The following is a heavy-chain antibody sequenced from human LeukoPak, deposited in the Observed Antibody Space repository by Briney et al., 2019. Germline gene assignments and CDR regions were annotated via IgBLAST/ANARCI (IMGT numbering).Heavy chain of an antibody. J-gene: IGHJ4*02. CDR3: TRTYGSGSYSPY. D-gene: IGHD3-10*01. V-gene: IGHV3-21*01. CDR1: GFTFSSYS. CDR2: ITSSSTYI. Sequence: PGGSPRLSCAASGFTFSSYSMDWVRQAPGKGLEWVSSITSSSTYIYYADSVKGRFTVSRDNAKNSLYLQMNSLRAEDTALYYCTRTYGSGSYSPYWGQGTLVTVSS.